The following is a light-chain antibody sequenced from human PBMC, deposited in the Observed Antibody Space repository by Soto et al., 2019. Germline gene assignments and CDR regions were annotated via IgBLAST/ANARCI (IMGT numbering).Light chain of an antibody. Sequence: VDRVTITCRASQTISTWMAWYQQKPGKAPKLLVYDASTLQSGVASRFSGSGSGTEFTLTISSLQPDDFATYYCQQYNSYSVTFGQGTKVDI. CDR2: DAS. J-gene: IGKJ1*01. CDR1: QTISTW. CDR3: QQYNSYSVT. V-gene: IGKV1-5*01.